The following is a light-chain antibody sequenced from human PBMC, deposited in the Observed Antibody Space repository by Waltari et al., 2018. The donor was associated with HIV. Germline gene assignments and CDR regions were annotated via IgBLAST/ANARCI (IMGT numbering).Light chain of an antibody. J-gene: IGLJ2*01. Sequence: QSALTQPPSASGSPGQSVAISCTGTSSDIGAYNFVSWYQQQPGSAPKLIIFEVTKRPTGRPDRFSGSKSGNTASLTVSGLLPEDDADYYCSSYAGSNRFVVFGGGTRLTVL. CDR1: SSDIGAYNF. CDR2: EVT. V-gene: IGLV2-8*01. CDR3: SSYAGSNRFVV.